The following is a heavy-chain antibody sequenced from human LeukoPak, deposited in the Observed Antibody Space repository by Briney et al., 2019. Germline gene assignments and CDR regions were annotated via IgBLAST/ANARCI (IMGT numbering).Heavy chain of an antibody. V-gene: IGHV3-23*01. J-gene: IGHJ4*02. CDR1: GFTFSSYA. CDR2: ISGSGGSI. Sequence: GGSLRLSCAASGFTFSSYAMSWVRQAPGKGLEWVSSISGSGGSIYYADSVKGRFTISRDNSKSTQYLQMNSLRAEDTAIYYCAKEAVAAAGPFDYWGQGTLVTVSS. CDR3: AKEAVAAAGPFDY. D-gene: IGHD6-13*01.